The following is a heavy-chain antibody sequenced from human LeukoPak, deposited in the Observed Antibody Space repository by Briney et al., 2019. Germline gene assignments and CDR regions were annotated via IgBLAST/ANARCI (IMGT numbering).Heavy chain of an antibody. CDR3: ARSLFWYFDY. Sequence: SETLSLTCTFSGGFLSRGSYDGRWIRQPPGKGLEWIGYIYYSGSTNYNPSLKSRVTISLDTSKNHFSLKLSSVTAATTSVYYGARSLFWYFDYWGQGTLVTVSS. CDR1: GGFLSRGSYD. J-gene: IGHJ4*02. CDR2: IYYSGST. D-gene: IGHD2/OR15-2a*01. V-gene: IGHV4-61*03.